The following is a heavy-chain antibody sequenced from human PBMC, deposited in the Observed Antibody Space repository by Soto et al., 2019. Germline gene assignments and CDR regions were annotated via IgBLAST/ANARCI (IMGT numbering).Heavy chain of an antibody. Sequence: SETLSLTCAVSGGSISSGGYSWSWIRQPPGKGLEWIGYIYHSGSTYYNPSLKSRVTISVDRSKNQFSLKLSSVTAADTAVYDGARERAADDGLEGWGQGTTVTV. J-gene: IGHJ6*02. CDR3: ARERAADDGLEG. CDR1: GGSISSGGYS. CDR2: IYHSGST. V-gene: IGHV4-30-2*01. D-gene: IGHD6-13*01.